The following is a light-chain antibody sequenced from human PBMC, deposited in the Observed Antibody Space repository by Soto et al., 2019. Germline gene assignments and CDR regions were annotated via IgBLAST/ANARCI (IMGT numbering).Light chain of an antibody. CDR1: QDVDNNF. CDR3: HQYYSSIT. CDR2: ASS. Sequence: EIVLTQSPGTLSLSPGEGATLSCRASQDVDNNFLAWYQQRPGQAPRFLIYASSRRATGIPDRFSGSGSGTDFTLTISRVGPEDIAVYFCHQYYSSITFGGGTKVEVK. V-gene: IGKV3-20*01. J-gene: IGKJ4*01.